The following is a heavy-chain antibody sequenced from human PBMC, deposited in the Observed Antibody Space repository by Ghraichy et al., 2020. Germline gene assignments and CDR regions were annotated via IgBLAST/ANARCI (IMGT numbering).Heavy chain of an antibody. J-gene: IGHJ4*02. CDR3: ARRGDSVRGFVDF. CDR1: GFTFSRYG. D-gene: IGHD4-17*01. CDR2: ISTTSSV. Sequence: GGSLRLSCAASGFTFSRYGMSWVRQAPGKGLEWISFISTTSSVHYADSVEGRFTISRDSAKNSLYLQLNSLRDEDTAVYYCARRGDSVRGFVDFWGQGTLVTVSS. V-gene: IGHV3-48*02.